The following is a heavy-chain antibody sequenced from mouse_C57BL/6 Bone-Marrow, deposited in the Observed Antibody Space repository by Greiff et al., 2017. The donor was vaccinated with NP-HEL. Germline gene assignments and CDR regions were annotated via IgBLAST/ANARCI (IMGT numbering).Heavy chain of an antibody. D-gene: IGHD4-1*01. J-gene: IGHJ3*01. CDR2: IYPNNGGN. V-gene: IGHV1-34*01. CDR3: ARKGVGRAWFAY. Sequence: EVQLQPSGPELVQPGASVQMSCKASGYTFTDYYMHWVKQSHGKSLEWIGYIYPNNGGNGYNQKFKGKATLTVDKSSSTAYMELRSLTSEDSAVYYCARKGVGRAWFAYWGQGTLVTVSA. CDR1: GYTFTDYY.